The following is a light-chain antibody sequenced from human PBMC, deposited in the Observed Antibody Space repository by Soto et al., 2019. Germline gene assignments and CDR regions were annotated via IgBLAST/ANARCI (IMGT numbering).Light chain of an antibody. CDR1: TGAVTSGHY. V-gene: IGLV7-46*01. Sequence: QAVVTQEPSLTVSAGGTVTLTCGSSTGAVTSGHYPYWFQQKPGQAPTTLIYDTSTKHSWTPSRFSGSRLGGKAALTLSGAQPEDEAEYYCLRSLSGAPDWVFGGVIKVTVL. CDR3: LRSLSGAPDWV. J-gene: IGLJ3*02. CDR2: DTS.